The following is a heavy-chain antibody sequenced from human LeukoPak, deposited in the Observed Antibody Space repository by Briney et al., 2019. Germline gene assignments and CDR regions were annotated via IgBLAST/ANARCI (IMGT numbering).Heavy chain of an antibody. CDR1: GFTFSTYS. CDR2: ISYSSSTI. V-gene: IGHV3-48*01. CDR3: ARVQLWSYYYYYMDV. Sequence: GGSLRLSCAASGFTFSTYSMNWVRQAPGKGLEWVSYISYSSSTIYYADSVKGRFTISRDNAKNSLYLQMNSLRAEDTAVYYCARVQLWSYYYYYMDVWAKGTTVTVSS. J-gene: IGHJ6*03. D-gene: IGHD5-18*01.